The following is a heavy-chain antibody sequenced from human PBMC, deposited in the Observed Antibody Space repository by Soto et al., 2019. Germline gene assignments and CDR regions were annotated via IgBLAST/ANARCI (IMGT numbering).Heavy chain of an antibody. V-gene: IGHV3-7*01. CDR1: GFTFSSYW. Sequence: GESLKISCAASGFTFSSYWMSWVRQAPGKGLEWVANIKQDGSEKYYVDSVKGRFTISRDNAKNSLYLQMNSLRAEDTAVYYCARDDYGDYYGMDVWGQGTTVTVSS. CDR2: IKQDGSEK. D-gene: IGHD4-17*01. J-gene: IGHJ6*02. CDR3: ARDDYGDYYGMDV.